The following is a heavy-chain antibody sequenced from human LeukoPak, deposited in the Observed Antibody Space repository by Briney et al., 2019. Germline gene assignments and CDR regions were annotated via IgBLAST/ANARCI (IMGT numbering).Heavy chain of an antibody. CDR3: ARGIKGYSSGWYYRY. Sequence: ASVKVSCKASGYTFTSYCISWVRQAPGQGLEWMGWISAYNGNTNYAQKLQGRVTMTRDTSTSTAYMELRSLRSDDTAVYYCARGIKGYSSGWYYRYWGQGTLVTVSS. V-gene: IGHV1-18*01. D-gene: IGHD6-19*01. CDR1: GYTFTSYC. CDR2: ISAYNGNT. J-gene: IGHJ4*02.